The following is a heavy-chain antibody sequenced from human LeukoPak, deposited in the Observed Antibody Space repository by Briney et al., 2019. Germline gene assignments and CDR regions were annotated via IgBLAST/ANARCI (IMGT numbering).Heavy chain of an antibody. V-gene: IGHV3-21*01. J-gene: IGHJ5*02. CDR1: GSTFSSNS. D-gene: IGHD4-11*01. CDR3: AKNDYSSYGWFDP. Sequence: PGRSLRLSCAASGSTFSSNSMNSVRQHPGNWLEWVSLISSSSSYITYADSVKGRFTISRDNAKNSLYLQMNSLRAEDTAVYYCAKNDYSSYGWFDPWGQGTLVTVSS. CDR2: ISSSSSYI.